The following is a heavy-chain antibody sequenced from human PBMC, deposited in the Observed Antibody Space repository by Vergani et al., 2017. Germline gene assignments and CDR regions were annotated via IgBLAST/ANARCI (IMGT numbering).Heavy chain of an antibody. CDR1: GFTFSSDA. CDR2: INNDGHT. CDR3: AVRPRVNLVGGEIVTKRTFDY. D-gene: IGHD3-10*01. Sequence: VQLLESGGGLVQPGGSLRVSCAASGFTFSSDAMSWIRQPPGKGLEWIGEINNDGHTNYNPSLESRVTVSRNTAKNQFSLNLMSVTAADTAMYYCAVRPRVNLVGGEIVTKRTFDYWSQGSLVTVSS. J-gene: IGHJ4*02. V-gene: IGHV4-34*08.